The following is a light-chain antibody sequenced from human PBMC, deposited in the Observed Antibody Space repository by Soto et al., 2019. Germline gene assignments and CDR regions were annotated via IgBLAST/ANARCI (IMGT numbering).Light chain of an antibody. J-gene: IGLJ1*01. CDR2: DVS. CDR1: SSDVVGYNY. CDR3: NSYTTSNTRQIV. Sequence: QSALTQPASVSGSPGQSITISCTGTSSDVVGYNYVSWYQQHPGKAPKFMIYDVSNRPSGVSTRFSGSNSGNTASLTISGLQAEDEADYYCNSYTTSNTRQIVFGTGTKVTVL. V-gene: IGLV2-14*01.